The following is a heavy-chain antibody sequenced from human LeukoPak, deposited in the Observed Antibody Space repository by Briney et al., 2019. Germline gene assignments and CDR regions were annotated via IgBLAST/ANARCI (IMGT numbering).Heavy chain of an antibody. D-gene: IGHD6-13*01. CDR2: IDWDDNK. J-gene: IGHJ4*02. CDR1: GFSLSTSGMC. CDR3: AHRRSQLVFDY. V-gene: IGHV2-70*12. Sequence: SGPALVKPTQTLTLTCTFSGFSLSTSGMCVSWIRQPPGKALEWLARIDWDDNKYYNTSLKTRLTISKDTSKNQVVLTMTNMDPVDTATYYCAHRRSQLVFDYWGQGTLVTVSS.